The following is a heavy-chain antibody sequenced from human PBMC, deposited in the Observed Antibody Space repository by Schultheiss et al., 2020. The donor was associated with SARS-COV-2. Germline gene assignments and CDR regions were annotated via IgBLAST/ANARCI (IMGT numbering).Heavy chain of an antibody. V-gene: IGHV1-18*01. CDR1: GYTFTSYG. D-gene: IGHD2-2*01. Sequence: ASVKVSCKASGYTFTSYGISWVRQAPGQGLEWMGWINPNSGGTNYAQKLQGRVTMTTDTSTSTAYMELRSLRADDTAVYYCAREGSPAATSWYFDLWGRGTLVTVSS. CDR3: AREGSPAATSWYFDL. J-gene: IGHJ2*01. CDR2: INPNSGGT.